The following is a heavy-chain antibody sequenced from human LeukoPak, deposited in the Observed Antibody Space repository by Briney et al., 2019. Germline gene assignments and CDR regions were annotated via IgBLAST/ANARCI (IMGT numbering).Heavy chain of an antibody. CDR1: GFTFSNAW. CDR2: INSDGSST. V-gene: IGHV3-74*01. J-gene: IGHJ3*02. D-gene: IGHD3-22*01. CDR3: AREYYYYDSSPFDI. Sequence: PGGSLRLSCAASGFTFSNAWMNWVRQAPGKGLVWVSRINSDGSSTSYADSVKGRFTISRDNAKNTLYLQMNSLRAEDTAVYYCAREYYYYDSSPFDIWGQGTMVTVSS.